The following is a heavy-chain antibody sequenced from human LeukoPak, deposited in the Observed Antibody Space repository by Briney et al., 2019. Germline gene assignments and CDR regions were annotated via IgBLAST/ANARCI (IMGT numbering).Heavy chain of an antibody. D-gene: IGHD6-13*01. CDR2: IYYSGST. Sequence: SETLSLTCTVSGGSISSYYWSWIRQPPGKGLEWIGYIYYSGSTNYNPSPKSRVTISVDTSKNQFSLKLSSVTAADTAVYCCARGGSSWYHWFDPWGQGTLGTVSS. J-gene: IGHJ5*02. CDR1: GGSISSYY. V-gene: IGHV4-59*01. CDR3: ARGGSSWYHWFDP.